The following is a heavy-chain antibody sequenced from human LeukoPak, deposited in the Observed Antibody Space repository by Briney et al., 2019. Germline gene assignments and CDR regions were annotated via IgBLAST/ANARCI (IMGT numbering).Heavy chain of an antibody. Sequence: TGVTLRFSCAASSFTFNNYNMNWLPQPPGKGLQGVSYISSSSNIIYYADSVKGRFTISRDNAKNSLFLQMNSLRAEDTAVYYCARDFAREFTIDYWGQGTLVTVSS. CDR2: ISSSSNII. CDR3: ARDFAREFTIDY. V-gene: IGHV3-48*01. J-gene: IGHJ4*02. D-gene: IGHD3-10*01. CDR1: SFTFNNYN.